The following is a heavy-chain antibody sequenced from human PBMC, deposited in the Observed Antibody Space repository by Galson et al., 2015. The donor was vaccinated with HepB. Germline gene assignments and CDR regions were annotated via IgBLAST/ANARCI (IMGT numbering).Heavy chain of an antibody. CDR2: ISSSSSYI. D-gene: IGHD6-19*01. CDR1: ALTCRSYS. Sequence: LLIRSCEASALTCRSYSIDSGRPAPVNALEWVSSISSSSSYIYYADSVKGRFTISRDNAKNSLYLQMNSLRAEDTAVYYCARGDPSTYSSGWLPRDYYYGMDVWGQGTTVTVSS. J-gene: IGHJ6*02. V-gene: IGHV3-21*01. CDR3: ARGDPSTYSSGWLPRDYYYGMDV.